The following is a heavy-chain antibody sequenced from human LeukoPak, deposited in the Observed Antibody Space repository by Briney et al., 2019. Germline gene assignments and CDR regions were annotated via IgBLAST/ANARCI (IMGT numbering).Heavy chain of an antibody. D-gene: IGHD5-24*01. J-gene: IGHJ3*02. CDR3: ARDTRRDGYYAFDI. V-gene: IGHV1-69*04. Sequence: ASVKVSCKASGGTFSSYAISWVRQAPGQGLEWMGRIIPILGIANYAQKFQGRVTITADKSTSTAYMELSSLRSEDTAVYYCARDTRRDGYYAFDIWGQGTMVTVSS. CDR1: GGTFSSYA. CDR2: IIPILGIA.